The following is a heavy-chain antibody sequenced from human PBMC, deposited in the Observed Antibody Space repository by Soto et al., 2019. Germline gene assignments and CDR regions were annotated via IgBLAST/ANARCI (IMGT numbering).Heavy chain of an antibody. CDR2: ISAYNANA. Sequence: QIQLLQSGAEVKKPGASVEVTCKASGYTFRNFGISWVRQAPGQGLEWMGWISAYNANANYAQKFQGRLTMTADTSTSTAYMELRSLRSDDTAVYYCARENSYFDYWGQGTLVTVSS. CDR3: ARENSYFDY. V-gene: IGHV1-18*01. CDR1: GYTFRNFG. J-gene: IGHJ4*02.